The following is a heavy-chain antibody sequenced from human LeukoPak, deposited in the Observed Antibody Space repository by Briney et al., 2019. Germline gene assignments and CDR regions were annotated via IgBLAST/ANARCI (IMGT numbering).Heavy chain of an antibody. CDR3: ASFSLTATMTTGDRLDP. CDR1: GFTLSTYR. V-gene: IGHV3-21*01. D-gene: IGHD4-17*01. CDR2: IGSYSRYT. J-gene: IGHJ5*02. Sequence: GGSLRLSCAASGFTLSTYRMKWVRQAPGKGLEWVSSIGSYSRYTDSVKGRFTIPRDDAKNSLFLQMNSLRAEDTAVYDCASFSLTATMTTGDRLDPWGQGALVTVSS.